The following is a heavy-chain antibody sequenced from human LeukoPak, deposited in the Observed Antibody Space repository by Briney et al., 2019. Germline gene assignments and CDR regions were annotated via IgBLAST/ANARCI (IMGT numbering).Heavy chain of an antibody. CDR1: GGSISSYY. CDR3: ARHVEQWLAPFDY. D-gene: IGHD6-19*01. V-gene: IGHV4-59*08. Sequence: SKTLSLTCTVSGGSISSYYWSWIRQSPGKGLEWIGYIYYSGRTNYNPSLKSRVTISVDTSKNQFSLKLSSVTAADTAVYYCARHVEQWLAPFDYWGQGTLVTVSS. CDR2: IYYSGRT. J-gene: IGHJ4*02.